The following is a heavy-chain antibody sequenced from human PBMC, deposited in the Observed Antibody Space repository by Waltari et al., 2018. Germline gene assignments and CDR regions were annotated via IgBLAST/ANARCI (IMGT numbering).Heavy chain of an antibody. V-gene: IGHV3-9*01. CDR3: ARVGNVLRYFDWGLGFDY. D-gene: IGHD3-9*01. Sequence: EVQLVESGGGLVQPGRSLRLSCAASGFTFDAYAMHWVRQAPGKGLEWVSGISWNSGSIGYADSVKGRFTISRDNAKNSLYLQMNSLRAEDTALYYCARVGNVLRYFDWGLGFDYWGQGTLVTVSS. CDR2: ISWNSGSI. CDR1: GFTFDAYA. J-gene: IGHJ4*02.